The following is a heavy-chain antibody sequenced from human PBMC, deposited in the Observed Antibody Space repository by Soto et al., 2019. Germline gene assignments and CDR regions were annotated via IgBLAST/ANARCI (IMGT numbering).Heavy chain of an antibody. CDR1: GFTFTSSA. D-gene: IGHD3-22*01. V-gene: IGHV1-58*01. CDR2: IVVGSGNT. Sequence: GASVNVSCKASGFTFTSSAVQWVRQARGQRLEWIGWIVVGSGNTNYAQKFQERVTITRDMSTSTAYMELSSLRSEDTAVYYCAALYDSSGYYYPVTVDYWGQGTLVTVSS. J-gene: IGHJ4*02. CDR3: AALYDSSGYYYPVTVDY.